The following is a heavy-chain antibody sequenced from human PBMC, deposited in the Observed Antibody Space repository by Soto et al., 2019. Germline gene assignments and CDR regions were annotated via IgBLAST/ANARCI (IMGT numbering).Heavy chain of an antibody. Sequence: GGSLRLSCAASGFTFSDYYMSWIRQAPGKGLEWVSYISSSGSTIYYADSVKGRFTISRDNAKNSLYLQMNSLRAEDTAVYYCARAPWFGELLPNGFDYWGQGTLVTVSS. CDR3: ARAPWFGELLPNGFDY. CDR1: GFTFSDYY. J-gene: IGHJ4*02. CDR2: ISSSGSTI. V-gene: IGHV3-11*01. D-gene: IGHD3-10*01.